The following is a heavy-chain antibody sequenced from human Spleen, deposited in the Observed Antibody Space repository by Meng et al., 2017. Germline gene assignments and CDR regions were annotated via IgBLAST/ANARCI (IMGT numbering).Heavy chain of an antibody. J-gene: IGHJ5*02. CDR1: GYPFTGYY. D-gene: IGHD3-10*01. V-gene: IGHV1-2*02. Sequence: VPRGQSGVGVKRPGASVKVSCKALGYPFTGYYMHWVRQAPGQGLEWMGWINPNSGGTNYAQKFQGGVTMTRDTSISTAYMELSRLRSDGTAVDYCARDEWFGELSWFDPWGQGTLVTVSS. CDR3: ARDEWFGELSWFDP. CDR2: INPNSGGT.